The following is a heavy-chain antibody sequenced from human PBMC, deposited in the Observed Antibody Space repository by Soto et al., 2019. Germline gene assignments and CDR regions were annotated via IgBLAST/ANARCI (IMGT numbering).Heavy chain of an antibody. CDR1: GFTFSSYS. D-gene: IGHD2-15*01. J-gene: IGHJ6*03. CDR3: ASLIGYCSGGSCYEDYYYYYIDV. Sequence: EVQLVESGGGLVKPGGSLRLSCAASGFTFSSYSMNWVRQAPGKGLEWVSSISSSSSYIYYADSVKGRFTISRDNAKNSLYMQMNSLRAEDKAVYYCASLIGYCSGGSCYEDYYYYYIDVWGKGTTVTVSS. V-gene: IGHV3-21*01. CDR2: ISSSSSYI.